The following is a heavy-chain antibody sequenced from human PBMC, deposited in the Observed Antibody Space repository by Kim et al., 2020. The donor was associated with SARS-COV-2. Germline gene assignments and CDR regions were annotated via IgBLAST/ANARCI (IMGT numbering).Heavy chain of an antibody. V-gene: IGHV1-2*02. CDR2: INPNSGGT. D-gene: IGHD2-2*02. CDR1: GYTFTGYY. J-gene: IGHJ4*02. CDR3: ARGTADCSSTSCYTGYFDY. Sequence: ASVKVSCKASGYTFTGYYMHWVRQAPGQGLEWMGWINPNSGGTNYAQKFQGRVTMTRDTSISTAYMELSRLRSDDTAVYYCARGTADCSSTSCYTGYFDYWGQGTLVTVSS.